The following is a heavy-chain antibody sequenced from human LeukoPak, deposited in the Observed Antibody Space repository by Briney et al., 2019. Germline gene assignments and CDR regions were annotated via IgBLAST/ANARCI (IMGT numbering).Heavy chain of an antibody. CDR1: GFTFSNYW. D-gene: IGHD2-21*01. V-gene: IGHV3-7*01. J-gene: IGHJ6*03. Sequence: GGSLRLSCAASGFTFSNYWMGWVRQAPGKGLEWVANIKQDGSETYYVDSVKGRFTISRDNAKNSLYLQMNSLRAEDTAVYYCARPGHTSFYYYYYMDVWGKGTTVTISS. CDR2: IKQDGSET. CDR3: ARPGHTSFYYYYYMDV.